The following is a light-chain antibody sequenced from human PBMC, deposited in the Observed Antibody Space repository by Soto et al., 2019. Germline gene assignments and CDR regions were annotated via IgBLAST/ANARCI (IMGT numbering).Light chain of an antibody. V-gene: IGKV3-15*01. CDR3: PQYNNWPA. J-gene: IGKJ1*01. Sequence: EIVIRQLPAPLLLSPGKKPTLPCRASQSVNSNLAWYQQKPGQAPRLLIYGASTRATGIPARFSGSGSGTEFALTISSLQSEDSAVYYCPQYNNWPAFGQGTKV. CDR1: QSVNSN. CDR2: GAS.